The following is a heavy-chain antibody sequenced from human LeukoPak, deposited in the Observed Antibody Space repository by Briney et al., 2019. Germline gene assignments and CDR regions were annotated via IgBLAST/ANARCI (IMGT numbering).Heavy chain of an antibody. V-gene: IGHV3-74*01. CDR1: GFTFSSYW. CDR3: AKDRGPVDY. CDR2: IKGDGSST. Sequence: GGSLRLSCAASGFTFSSYWMHWVRHTPGKGLVWVSRIKGDGSSTSYADSVKGRFTISRDNSKNTLYLQMNSLRAEDTAVYYCAKDRGPVDYWGQGTLVTVSS. J-gene: IGHJ4*02. D-gene: IGHD3-10*01.